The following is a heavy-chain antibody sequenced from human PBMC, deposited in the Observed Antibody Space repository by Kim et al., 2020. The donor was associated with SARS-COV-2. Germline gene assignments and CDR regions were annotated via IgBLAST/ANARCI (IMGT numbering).Heavy chain of an antibody. Sequence: SETLSLTCAVYGGSFSGYYWSWIRQPPGKGLEWIGEINHSGSTNYNPSLKSRVTISVDTSKNQFSLKLSSVTAADTAVYYCARASPAAVVVVAATPSRYFDYWGQGTLVTVSS. D-gene: IGHD2-15*01. CDR2: INHSGST. CDR3: ARASPAAVVVVAATPSRYFDY. CDR1: GGSFSGYY. V-gene: IGHV4-34*01. J-gene: IGHJ4*02.